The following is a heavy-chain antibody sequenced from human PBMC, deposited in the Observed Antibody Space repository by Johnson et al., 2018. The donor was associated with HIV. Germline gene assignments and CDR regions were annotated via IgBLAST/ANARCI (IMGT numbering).Heavy chain of an antibody. Sequence: QVQLVESGGGLVQPGGSLRLSCAASGFTFSSYGMHWVRQAPGKGLEWVAFIRYDGSNKYYADSVKGRFTISRDNSKNTLYLQMNSLRAEDTAVYYCASGVTARAPVFMWGQGTMVTVSS. CDR2: IRYDGSNK. CDR3: ASGVTARAPVFM. V-gene: IGHV3-30*02. D-gene: IGHD6-6*01. CDR1: GFTFSSYG. J-gene: IGHJ3*02.